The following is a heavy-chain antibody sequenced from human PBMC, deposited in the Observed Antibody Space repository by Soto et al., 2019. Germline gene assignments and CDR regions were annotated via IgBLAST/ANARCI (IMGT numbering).Heavy chain of an antibody. CDR3: ASRSENGYNYDFDY. V-gene: IGHV1-69*12. CDR1: GGTFNSYA. CDR2: IIPIFGTP. J-gene: IGHJ4*02. D-gene: IGHD5-12*01. Sequence: QVLLVQSGAEVKKPGSSIKVSCKASGGTFNSYAFSWVRQARGQGLEWMGGIIPIFGTPNYAQKFQGRVTITADESTSTAYMELSGLRSEDTAVYYCASRSENGYNYDFDYWGQGTLVTVSS.